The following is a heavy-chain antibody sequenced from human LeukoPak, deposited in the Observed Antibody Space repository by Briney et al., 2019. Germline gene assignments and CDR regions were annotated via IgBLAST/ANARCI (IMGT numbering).Heavy chain of an antibody. V-gene: IGHV3-23*01. Sequence: PGGSLRLSCAASGFSFSSYGMSWVRQAPGKGPEWVSAISSSGANTYYTDSVKGRFTISRDNSKDTLYLQMNSLRAEDTAVYYCAKEGAVAAPYYFDYWGQGTLVTVSS. CDR3: AKEGAVAAPYYFDY. CDR1: GFSFSSYG. CDR2: ISSSGANT. J-gene: IGHJ4*02. D-gene: IGHD6-19*01.